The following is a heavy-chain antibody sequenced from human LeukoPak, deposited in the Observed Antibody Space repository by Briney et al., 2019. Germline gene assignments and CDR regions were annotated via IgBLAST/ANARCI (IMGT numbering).Heavy chain of an antibody. Sequence: GASVKVSCKVSGYTLTELSMHWVRQAPGKGLEWMGGFDPEDGETIYAQKFQGRVTMTEDTSTDTAYMELSSLRSEDTAVYYCARVVYYYDSSGYRYYFDYWGQGTLVTVSS. CDR2: FDPEDGET. J-gene: IGHJ4*02. CDR1: GYTLTELS. CDR3: ARVVYYYDSSGYRYYFDY. V-gene: IGHV1-24*01. D-gene: IGHD3-22*01.